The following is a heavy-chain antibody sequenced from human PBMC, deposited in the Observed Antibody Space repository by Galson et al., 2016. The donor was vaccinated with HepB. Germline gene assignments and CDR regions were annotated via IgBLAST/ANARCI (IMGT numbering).Heavy chain of an antibody. J-gene: IGHJ6*02. CDR3: ARRGYSTPSGYYALDA. V-gene: IGHV5-51*01. D-gene: IGHD2-2*01. CDR1: GYNFPTYW. Sequence: QSGAEVKEAGESLKISCKASGYNFPTYWIGWVRQMPGKGLEWMGIVYPEDSDTRYSPSFPGQVSISADKSFTTAYLHWNSLKASDTAIYYCARRGYSTPSGYYALDAWGQGTTVNVSS. CDR2: VYPEDSDT.